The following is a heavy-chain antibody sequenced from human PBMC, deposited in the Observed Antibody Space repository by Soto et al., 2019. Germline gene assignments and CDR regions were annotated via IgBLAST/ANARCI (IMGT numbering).Heavy chain of an antibody. CDR2: ISGSGGST. D-gene: IGHD4-17*01. CDR3: AKRYTVTKWGYYYYGMDV. Sequence: EVQLLESGGGSVQPGGSLRLSCAASGFTFSSYAMSWVRQAPRKGLEWVSAISGSGGSTYYADSVKGRFTISRDNSKNTLYLQMNSLRAEDTAVYYCAKRYTVTKWGYYYYGMDVWGQGTTVTVSS. CDR1: GFTFSSYA. V-gene: IGHV3-23*01. J-gene: IGHJ6*02.